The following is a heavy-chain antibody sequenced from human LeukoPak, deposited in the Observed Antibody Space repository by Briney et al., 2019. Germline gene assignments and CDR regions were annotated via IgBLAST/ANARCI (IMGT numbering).Heavy chain of an antibody. J-gene: IGHJ4*02. CDR3: AKSPYDSSGYYHF. V-gene: IGHV3-30*18. CDR1: GFTFSSYG. CDR2: ISYDGSNK. D-gene: IGHD3-22*01. Sequence: GGSLRLSCAASGFTFSSYGMHWVRQAPGKGLEWVAVISYDGSNKYYADSVKGRFTISRDNSKNTLYLQMNSLRAEDTAVYYCAKSPYDSSGYYHFWGQGTLVTVSS.